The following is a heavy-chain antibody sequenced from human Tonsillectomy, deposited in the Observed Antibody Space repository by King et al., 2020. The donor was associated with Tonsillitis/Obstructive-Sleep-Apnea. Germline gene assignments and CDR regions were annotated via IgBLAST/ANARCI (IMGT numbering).Heavy chain of an antibody. V-gene: IGHV3-9*01. D-gene: IGHD3-3*01. CDR1: GFTFDDYA. Sequence: VQLVESGGGLVQPGRSLRLSCAASGFTFDDYAMHWVRQAPGKGLEWVSGMSWNSGSIGYEDSVKGRFTISRDNAKNSLYLQMNSLRAEDTALYYCAKDSGYDFCSGYWSHFDYWGQGTLVTVSS. J-gene: IGHJ4*02. CDR2: MSWNSGSI. CDR3: AKDSGYDFCSGYWSHFDY.